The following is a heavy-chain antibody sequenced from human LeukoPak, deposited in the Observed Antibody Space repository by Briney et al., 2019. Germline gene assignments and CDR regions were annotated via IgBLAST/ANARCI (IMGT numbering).Heavy chain of an antibody. J-gene: IGHJ4*02. D-gene: IGHD5-12*01. CDR2: ISGSGGST. V-gene: IGHV3-23*01. Sequence: PGGSLRLSCAASGFTFSSYAMSWVRQAPGKGLEWVSAISGSGGSTYYADSVKGRFTISRDNSKNTLYLQMNSLRAEDTAVYYCAKDADIAATIGESGFDYWGQGTLVTVSS. CDR3: AKDADIAATIGESGFDY. CDR1: GFTFSSYA.